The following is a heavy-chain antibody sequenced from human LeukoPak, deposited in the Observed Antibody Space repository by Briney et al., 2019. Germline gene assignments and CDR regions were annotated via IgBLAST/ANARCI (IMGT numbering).Heavy chain of an antibody. J-gene: IGHJ4*02. D-gene: IGHD3-22*01. CDR2: INPNSGGT. CDR3: ARATSGYYDYFDY. Sequence: GASVKVSCKASGYTFTGNYMHWVRQAPGQGLEWMGWINPNSGGTNYAQKFQGRVTMTRDTSISTAYMELSRLRSDDTAVYYCARATSGYYDYFDYWGQGTLVTVSS. V-gene: IGHV1-2*02. CDR1: GYTFTGNY.